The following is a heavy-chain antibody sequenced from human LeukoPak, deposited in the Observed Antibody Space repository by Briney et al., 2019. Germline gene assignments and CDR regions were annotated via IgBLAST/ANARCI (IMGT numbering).Heavy chain of an antibody. J-gene: IGHJ4*02. D-gene: IGHD3-9*01. CDR1: GSPFSSSA. Sequence: GGSLRLSCAASGSPFSSSAMTWVRQAPGKGLEWVSTITDTGDSTHYADSVKGRFTFSRDNSKNTLYLQMNSLRAEDTAVYFCAKDYDMWTGSLDYWGQGTLVTVSS. V-gene: IGHV3-23*01. CDR3: AKDYDMWTGSLDY. CDR2: ITDTGDST.